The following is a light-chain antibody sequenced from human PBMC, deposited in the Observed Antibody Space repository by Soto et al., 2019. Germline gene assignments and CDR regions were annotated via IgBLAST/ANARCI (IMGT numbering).Light chain of an antibody. CDR1: QSVTSN. CDR3: QQYTNWPT. J-gene: IGKJ1*01. CDR2: GAS. V-gene: IGKV3-15*01. Sequence: EILMTHSPATLSFSPGERATLSCRASQSVTSNLAWYQQKPGPAPRLLIYGASTRATGVPARFSGSGSGTEFNLTVRSLQSEDFAVYFCQQYTNWPTFGQGTKVDIK.